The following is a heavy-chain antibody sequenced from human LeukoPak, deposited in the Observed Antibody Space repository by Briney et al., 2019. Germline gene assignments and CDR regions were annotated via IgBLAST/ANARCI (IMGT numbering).Heavy chain of an antibody. CDR1: GYTFTGYY. CDR3: ATTTLGVVVPAAITLGY. J-gene: IGHJ4*02. V-gene: IGHV1-24*01. D-gene: IGHD2-2*01. CDR2: FDPEDGET. Sequence: ASVKVSCKASGYTFTGYYMHWVRQAPGKGLEWMGGFDPEDGETIYAQKFQGRVTMTEDTSTDTAYMELSSLRSEDTAVYYCATTTLGVVVPAAITLGYWGQGTLVTVSS.